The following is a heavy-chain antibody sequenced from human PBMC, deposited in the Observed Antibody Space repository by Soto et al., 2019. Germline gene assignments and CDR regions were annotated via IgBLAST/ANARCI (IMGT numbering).Heavy chain of an antibody. CDR1: GSTFTSYY. CDR3: ARDLGSGSYYAPGDY. V-gene: IGHV1-46*01. CDR2: INPSGGST. D-gene: IGHD3-10*01. J-gene: IGHJ4*02. Sequence: QVQLVQSGAEVKKPGASVKVSCKASGSTFTSYYMHWVRQAPGQGLEWMGIINPSGGSTSYAQKFQSRVTMTRDTSTSTVYMELSSLRSEDTAVYYCARDLGSGSYYAPGDYWGQGTLVTVSS.